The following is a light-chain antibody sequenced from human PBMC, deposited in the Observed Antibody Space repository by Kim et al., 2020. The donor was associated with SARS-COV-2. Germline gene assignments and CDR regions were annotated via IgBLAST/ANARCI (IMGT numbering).Light chain of an antibody. Sequence: DIQMTQSPSTLSASIGDRVTITCRASQSISNWLAWYQQKPGKAPKLLIYRASSLESGVPSRFSGSGSGTDFTLTIDSLQPDDFATYSCQQYSDYSGTFGQGTKVDIK. CDR3: QQYSDYSGT. V-gene: IGKV1-5*03. CDR2: RAS. J-gene: IGKJ1*01. CDR1: QSISNW.